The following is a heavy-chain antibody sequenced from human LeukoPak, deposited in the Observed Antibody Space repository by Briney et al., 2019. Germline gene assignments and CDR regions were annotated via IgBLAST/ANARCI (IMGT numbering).Heavy chain of an antibody. V-gene: IGHV1-2*02. D-gene: IGHD6-6*01. Sequence: GASVKVSCKASGYTFTGYYMHWVRQAPGQGLEWMGWINPNSGGTNYAQKFQGRVTMTRDTSISTAYMELSRLRADDTAVYYCARVWPREYSSSEDAFDIWGQGTMVTVSS. CDR1: GYTFTGYY. CDR3: ARVWPREYSSSEDAFDI. J-gene: IGHJ3*02. CDR2: INPNSGGT.